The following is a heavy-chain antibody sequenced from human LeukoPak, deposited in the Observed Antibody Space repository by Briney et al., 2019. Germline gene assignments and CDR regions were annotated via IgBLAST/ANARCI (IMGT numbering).Heavy chain of an antibody. CDR1: GFTFSDYY. CDR2: ISSSSTYT. V-gene: IGHV3-11*06. CDR3: AMYRNYGDRDY. D-gene: IGHD4-17*01. J-gene: IGHJ4*02. Sequence: PGGSLRLSCAASGFTFSDYYMSWIRQAPGKGLEWVSYISSSSTYTNYADSVKGRFAISRDNAKNSLYLQMNCLRPEDTAVYYCAMYRNYGDRDYWGQGTLVTVSS.